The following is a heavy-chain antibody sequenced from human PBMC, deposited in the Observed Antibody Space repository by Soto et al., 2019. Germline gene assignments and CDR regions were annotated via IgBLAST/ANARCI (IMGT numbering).Heavy chain of an antibody. J-gene: IGHJ6*02. CDR3: VAPYETLSLLRFLECPLCYYGMDV. CDR2: IVVGSGNT. V-gene: IGHV1-58*01. Sequence: QMQLVQSGPEVKKPGTSVKVSCKASGFTFTSSAVQWVRQARGQRLEWIGWIVVGSGNTNYAQKFQERVTITRDMSTSTAYMELSSLRSEDTAVYYCVAPYETLSLLRFLECPLCYYGMDVWGQGTTVTVSS. CDR1: GFTFTSSA. D-gene: IGHD3-3*01.